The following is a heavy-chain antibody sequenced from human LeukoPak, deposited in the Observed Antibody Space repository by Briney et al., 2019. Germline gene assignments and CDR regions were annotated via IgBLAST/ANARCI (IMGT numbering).Heavy chain of an antibody. CDR3: ARDKTTDYGDEVGLDY. J-gene: IGHJ4*02. Sequence: GASVKVSCKASGYTFTSYGISWVRQAPGQGLEWMARISAYNGNTNYAQKLQGRVTMTTDTSTSTAYMELRSLRSDDTAVCYCARDKTTDYGDEVGLDYWGQGTLVTVSS. V-gene: IGHV1-18*01. CDR1: GYTFTSYG. D-gene: IGHD4-17*01. CDR2: ISAYNGNT.